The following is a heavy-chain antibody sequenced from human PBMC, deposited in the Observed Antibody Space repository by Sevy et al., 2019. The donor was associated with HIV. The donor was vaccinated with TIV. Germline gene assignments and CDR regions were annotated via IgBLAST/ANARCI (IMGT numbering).Heavy chain of an antibody. CDR1: GFTFSDYY. CDR3: ARDSAVVAATDAFDI. V-gene: IGHV3-11*01. D-gene: IGHD2-15*01. Sequence: GGSLRLSCAASGFTFSDYYMSWIRQAPGKGLEWVSYISSSGSTIYYADSVKGRFTISRDNAKNSLYLQMNSLRAEDTAVYYCARDSAVVAATDAFDIWGQRTMVTVSS. CDR2: ISSSGSTI. J-gene: IGHJ3*02.